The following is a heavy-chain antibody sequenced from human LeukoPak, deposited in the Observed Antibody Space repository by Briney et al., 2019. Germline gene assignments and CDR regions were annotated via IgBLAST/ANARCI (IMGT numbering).Heavy chain of an antibody. D-gene: IGHD6-13*01. Sequence: PSETLSLTCAVYGGSFSGYYWSWIRQPPGKGLEWIGEINHSGSTNYNPSLKSRVTISVDTSKNQFSLKLSSVTAADTAVYYCARERYSSSWYGGYYFDYWGQGTLVTVSS. J-gene: IGHJ4*02. CDR1: GGSFSGYY. V-gene: IGHV4-34*01. CDR2: INHSGST. CDR3: ARERYSSSWYGGYYFDY.